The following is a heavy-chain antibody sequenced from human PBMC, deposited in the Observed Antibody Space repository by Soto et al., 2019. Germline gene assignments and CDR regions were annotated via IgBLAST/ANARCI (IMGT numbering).Heavy chain of an antibody. D-gene: IGHD6-19*01. CDR2: ISGSGGST. CDR3: AKDLRSSGWYPYFDY. J-gene: IGHJ4*02. Sequence: GGSLRLSCAASGFTFSSYAMSWVRQAPGKGLEWVSAISGSGGSTYYADSVKGRFTISRDNSKNTLYLQMNSLRAEDTAVYYCAKDLRSSGWYPYFDYWGQGTLVTVSS. CDR1: GFTFSSYA. V-gene: IGHV3-23*01.